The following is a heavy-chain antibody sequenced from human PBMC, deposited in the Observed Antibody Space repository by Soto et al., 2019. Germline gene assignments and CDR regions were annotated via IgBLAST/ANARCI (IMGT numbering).Heavy chain of an antibody. D-gene: IGHD2-2*01. Sequence: EVQLLESGGGLVQPGGSLRLSCAVSGFTFSSYAMTWVRQAPGKGLEWVSSISGSGASTYYADSVQGRFTISRDNSNNTLYLQMNSLRAEDTAIYYCANFYCSTTSCPGWFDPWGQGTLVTVSS. CDR3: ANFYCSTTSCPGWFDP. CDR1: GFTFSSYA. V-gene: IGHV3-23*01. J-gene: IGHJ5*02. CDR2: ISGSGAST.